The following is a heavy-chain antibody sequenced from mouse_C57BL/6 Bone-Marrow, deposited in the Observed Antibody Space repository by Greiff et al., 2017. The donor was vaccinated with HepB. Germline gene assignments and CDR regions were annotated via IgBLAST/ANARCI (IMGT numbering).Heavy chain of an antibody. CDR3: ARENYDYDVFGY. CDR1: GYAFSSYW. Sequence: VQLQQSGAELVKPGASVKISCKASGYAFSSYWMNWVKQRPGKGLEWIGQIYPGDGDTNYNGKFKGKATLTADKSSSTAYMQLSRLTSEDSAVYLCARENYDYDVFGYWGQGTLVTVSA. J-gene: IGHJ3*01. D-gene: IGHD2-4*01. V-gene: IGHV1-80*01. CDR2: IYPGDGDT.